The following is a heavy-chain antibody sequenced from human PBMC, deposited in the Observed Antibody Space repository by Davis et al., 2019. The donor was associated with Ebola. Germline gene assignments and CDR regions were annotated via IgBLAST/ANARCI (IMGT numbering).Heavy chain of an antibody. V-gene: IGHV4-34*01. CDR2: INHSGST. CDR3: ARVWSGNGIDY. Sequence: SETLSLTCTVSGGSISGYYWSWIRQPPGKGLEWIGEINHSGSTNYNPSLKSRVTISVDTSKNQFSLKLSSVTAADTAVYYCARVWSGNGIDYWGQGTLVTVSS. J-gene: IGHJ4*02. CDR1: GGSISGYY. D-gene: IGHD3-3*01.